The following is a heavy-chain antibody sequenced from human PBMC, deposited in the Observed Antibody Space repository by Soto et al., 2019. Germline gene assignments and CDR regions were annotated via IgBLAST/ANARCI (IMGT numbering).Heavy chain of an antibody. V-gene: IGHV3-30-3*01. D-gene: IGHD3-10*01. CDR2: ISYDGSNK. CDR1: GFTFSSYA. J-gene: IGHJ4*02. CDR3: ARDKDSLWSSDFDY. Sequence: PGGSLRLSCAASGFTFSSYAMHWVRQAPGKGLEWVAVISYDGSNKYYADSVKGRFTISRDNSKNTLYLQMNSLRAEDTAVYYCARDKDSLWSSDFDYWGQGTLVTVSS.